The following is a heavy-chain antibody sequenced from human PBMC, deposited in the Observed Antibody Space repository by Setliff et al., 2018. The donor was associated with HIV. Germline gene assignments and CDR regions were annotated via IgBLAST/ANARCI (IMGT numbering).Heavy chain of an antibody. CDR2: INAGNGNT. J-gene: IGHJ4*02. CDR3: ATLHHDVSTGRAHYFDY. CDR1: GYTFTSYA. Sequence: ASVKVSCKASGYTFTSYALHWVRQAPGQRLEWMGWINAGNGNTGYAQKFQGRVTMTRNTSISTAYMEVSSLRSEDTAVYYCATLHHDVSTGRAHYFDYWGQGTLVTVSS. V-gene: IGHV1-3*01. D-gene: IGHD3-9*01.